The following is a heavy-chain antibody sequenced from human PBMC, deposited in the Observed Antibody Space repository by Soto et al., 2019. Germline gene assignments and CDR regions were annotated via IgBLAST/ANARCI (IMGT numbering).Heavy chain of an antibody. CDR2: ISSNGGST. V-gene: IGHV3-64*01. D-gene: IGHD7-27*01. CDR1: GFTFSSYA. J-gene: IGHJ3*02. Sequence: GGSLRLSCAASGFTFSSYAMHWVRQAPGKGLEYVSAISSNGGSTYYANSVKGRFTISRDNSKNTLYLQMGSLRAEDMAVYYCARGTQLGIKDAFDIWGQGTMVTVSS. CDR3: ARGTQLGIKDAFDI.